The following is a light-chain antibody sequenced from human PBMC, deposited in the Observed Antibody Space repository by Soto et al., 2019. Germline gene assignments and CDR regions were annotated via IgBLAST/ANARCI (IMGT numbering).Light chain of an antibody. CDR2: ADD. CDR1: NIGSKS. J-gene: IGLJ1*01. Sequence: SYELTQPPSVSVAPGQTARITCGGDNIGSKSVHWYQQKPGQAPVLVVYADDDRPSGIPERFSGSNSGNTATLTISRVEAGDEADYYCQVWDNPRDHHVFGSGTKVTVL. V-gene: IGLV3-21*02. CDR3: QVWDNPRDHHV.